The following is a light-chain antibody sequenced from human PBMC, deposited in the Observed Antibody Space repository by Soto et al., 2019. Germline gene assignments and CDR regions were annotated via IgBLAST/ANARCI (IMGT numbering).Light chain of an antibody. CDR3: QQANTFPPT. Sequence: IQMTQSPASVSASVGDRVTITCRASQGLNTWLAWYQQKPGQAPKLLIHAASSLQSGVPSRFRGSGYETDFTLTISSLQPEDVATYYCQQANTFPPTFGPGTKVDIK. V-gene: IGKV1D-12*01. CDR2: AAS. CDR1: QGLNTW. J-gene: IGKJ3*01.